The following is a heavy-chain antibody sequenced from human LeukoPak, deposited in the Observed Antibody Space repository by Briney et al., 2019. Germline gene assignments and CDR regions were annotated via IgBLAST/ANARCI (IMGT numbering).Heavy chain of an antibody. CDR2: ISSSGSTI. CDR3: ARDRCSSTSCYNTPNWFDP. CDR1: GFTFSDYY. V-gene: IGHV3-11*01. J-gene: IGHJ5*02. Sequence: GGSLRLSCAASGFTFSDYYMSWIRQAPGKGLEWVSYISSSGSTIYYADSVKGRFTFSRDNAKNSVYLQMNSLRSEDTAFYHCARDRCSSTSCYNTPNWFDPWGQGTLVTVSS. D-gene: IGHD2-2*02.